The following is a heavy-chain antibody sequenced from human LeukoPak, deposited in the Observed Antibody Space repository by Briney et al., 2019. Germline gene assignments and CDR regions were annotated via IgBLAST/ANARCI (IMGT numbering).Heavy chain of an antibody. D-gene: IGHD1-26*01. CDR2: ISWNSGSI. J-gene: IGHJ4*02. CDR1: GFTFDDYA. CDR3: AKDGDGRELGSATFDY. Sequence: PGGSLRLSCAASGFTFDDYAMHWVRQAPGKGLEWVSGISWNSGSIGYADSVKGRFTISRDNAKNSLYLQMNGLRAEDMALYYCAKDGDGRELGSATFDYWGQGTLVTVSS. V-gene: IGHV3-9*03.